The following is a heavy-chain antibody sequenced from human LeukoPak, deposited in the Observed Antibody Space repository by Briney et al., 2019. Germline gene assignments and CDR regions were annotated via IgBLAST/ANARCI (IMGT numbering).Heavy chain of an antibody. V-gene: IGHV4-30-4*01. J-gene: IGHJ4*02. CDR3: AREDYGVFFDY. CDR1: GGSISSGDYY. D-gene: IGHD4-17*01. Sequence: SETLSLTCTVSGGSISSGDYYWSWIRRPPGKGLEWIGYIYYSGSTYYNPSLKSRVTISVDTSKNQFSLKLSSVTAADTAVYYCAREDYGVFFDYWGQGTLVTVSS. CDR2: IYYSGST.